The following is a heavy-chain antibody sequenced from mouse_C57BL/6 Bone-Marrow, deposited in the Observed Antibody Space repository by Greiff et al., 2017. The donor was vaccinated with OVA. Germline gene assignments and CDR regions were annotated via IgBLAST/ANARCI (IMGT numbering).Heavy chain of an antibody. CDR3: TRWGITTEYFDV. J-gene: IGHJ1*03. V-gene: IGHV1-15*01. Sequence: QVQLKESGAELVRPGASVTLSCKASGYTFTDYEMHWVKQTPVHGLEWIGAIDPETGGTAYNQKFKGKAILTADKSSSTAYMELRSLTSEDSAVYYCTRWGITTEYFDVWGTGTTVTVSS. CDR1: GYTFTDYE. D-gene: IGHD1-1*01. CDR2: IDPETGGT.